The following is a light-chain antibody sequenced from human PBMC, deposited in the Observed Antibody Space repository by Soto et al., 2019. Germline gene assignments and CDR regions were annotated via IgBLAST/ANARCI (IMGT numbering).Light chain of an antibody. V-gene: IGLV1-40*01. CDR1: SSNIGAGYD. CDR2: GNT. Sequence: QSVLTQPPSVSGAPGQRVTISCTGSSSNIGAGYDVHWYQQLPGRAPKLLIYGNTNLPSGVPDRFSGSKSGTSASLAITGLQAEDEADYYCLSFDSSLSVVFGGVTKLTVL. CDR3: LSFDSSLSVV. J-gene: IGLJ2*01.